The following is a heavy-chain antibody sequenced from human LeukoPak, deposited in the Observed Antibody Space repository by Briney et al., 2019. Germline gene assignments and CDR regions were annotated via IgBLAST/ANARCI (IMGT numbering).Heavy chain of an antibody. D-gene: IGHD3-10*01. J-gene: IGHJ4*02. CDR3: ARDRFTMVRGVIITGGFGY. Sequence: ASVKVSCKASGYTFTSYGISWVRQAPGQGLEWMGWISAYNGNTNYAQKLQGRVTMTTDTSTSTAYMELRSLRSDDTAVHYCARDRFTMVRGVIITGGFGYWGQGTLVTVSS. V-gene: IGHV1-18*01. CDR1: GYTFTSYG. CDR2: ISAYNGNT.